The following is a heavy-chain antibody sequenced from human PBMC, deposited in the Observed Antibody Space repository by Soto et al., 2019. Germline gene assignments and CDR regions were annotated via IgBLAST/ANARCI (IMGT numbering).Heavy chain of an antibody. CDR1: GYTFTSYD. D-gene: IGHD3-9*01. Sequence: QVQLVQSGAEVKKPGASVKVSCKASGYTFTSYDINWVRQATGQGLEWMGWMNTNSGNTGYAQKFQGRVTMTRNSSISTAYMELSSLRSEDTDVYYCARGLKGYDILTCYHYYYYGMDVWGQGTTVTVSS. J-gene: IGHJ6*02. V-gene: IGHV1-8*01. CDR2: MNTNSGNT. CDR3: ARGLKGYDILTCYHYYYYGMDV.